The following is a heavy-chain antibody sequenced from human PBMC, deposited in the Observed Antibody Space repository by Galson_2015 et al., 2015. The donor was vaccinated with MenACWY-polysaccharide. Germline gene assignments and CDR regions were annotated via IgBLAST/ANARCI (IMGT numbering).Heavy chain of an antibody. V-gene: IGHV3-33*01. D-gene: IGHD2-2*01. CDR1: TVTFRGSG. CDR2: IQYDAVYK. Sequence: SLRLSCAASTVTFRGSGMHWVRQAPGKGLEWVAVIQYDAVYKQYLDSVKGRFTISRDNSKNTVFLEMNTLGVEDTAVYYCAREGSRIVFHAFDSWGQGTMVTGSS. J-gene: IGHJ3*02. CDR3: AREGSRIVFHAFDS.